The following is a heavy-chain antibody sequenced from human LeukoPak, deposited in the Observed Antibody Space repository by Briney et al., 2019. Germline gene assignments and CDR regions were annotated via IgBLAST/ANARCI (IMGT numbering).Heavy chain of an antibody. V-gene: IGHV4-59*08. Sequence: SETLSLTCTVSGGSIRGYYWSWIRRPPGKRLEWIAYIYNSVTTNYNLSLKSRLTIPVDTSENQISLKLTSVTAADTAVYYCARHGPADSRSYPLDYWGQGTLVTVSS. CDR1: GGSIRGYY. J-gene: IGHJ4*02. CDR2: IYNSVTT. CDR3: ARHGPADSRSYPLDY. D-gene: IGHD3-10*01.